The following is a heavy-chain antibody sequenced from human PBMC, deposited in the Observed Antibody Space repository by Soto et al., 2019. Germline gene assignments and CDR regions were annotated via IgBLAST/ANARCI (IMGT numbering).Heavy chain of an antibody. CDR3: ATALHGGYNAMDV. Sequence: QVQLVESGGGVVQPGRSLRLSCAASGFTFSNYGMHWVRQAPGKGLQWVAVISYDGTNKYYADSVQDRFTISRDKSKNPLYLQMNSLRTEDTAVYYCATALHGGYNAMDVWGQGTTVTFSS. V-gene: IGHV3-30*03. J-gene: IGHJ6*02. D-gene: IGHD3-22*01. CDR2: ISYDGTNK. CDR1: GFTFSNYG.